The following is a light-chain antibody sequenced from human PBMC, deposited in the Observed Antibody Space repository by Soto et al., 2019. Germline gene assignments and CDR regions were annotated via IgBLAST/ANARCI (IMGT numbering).Light chain of an antibody. CDR3: LQHNTYPWT. CDR1: QVITND. V-gene: IGKV1-17*01. CDR2: AAS. Sequence: IQMTQSPSSLSASVGDRVTITCRASQVITNDLGWYQQKPGKAPRRLSYAASSLQSGVPSRFSGSGSGTEFTLTISSLQPEDFATYYCLQHNTYPWTFGQGTKVDIK. J-gene: IGKJ1*01.